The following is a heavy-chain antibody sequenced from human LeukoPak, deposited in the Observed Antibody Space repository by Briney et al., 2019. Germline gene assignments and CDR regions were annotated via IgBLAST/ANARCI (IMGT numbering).Heavy chain of an antibody. J-gene: IGHJ5*02. CDR3: ARDSGTTGEVKFDP. Sequence: SETLSLTCTVSGGSISSYYWSWIRQPAGKGLEWIGRIYTSGSITYNPSLKSRVSMSVDTSKNQFSLKLSSVTATDTAVYYCARDSGTTGEVKFDPWGQGTLVTVSS. V-gene: IGHV4-4*07. CDR2: IYTSGSI. D-gene: IGHD3-10*01. CDR1: GGSISSYY.